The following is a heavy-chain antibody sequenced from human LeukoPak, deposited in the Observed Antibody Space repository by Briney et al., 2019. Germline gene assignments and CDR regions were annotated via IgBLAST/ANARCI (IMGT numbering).Heavy chain of an antibody. CDR1: GGSISSYY. J-gene: IGHJ3*02. D-gene: IGHD1-14*01. V-gene: IGHV4-59*01. CDR2: IYDSGST. CDR3: AREGGTGAFDI. Sequence: PSETLSLTCTVSGGSISSYYWSWIRQPPGKGLEWIAYIYDSGSTNYNPALKSRVTISVDTSKNQFSLKLSSVTAADTAVYYCAREGGTGAFDIWGQGTMVTVSP.